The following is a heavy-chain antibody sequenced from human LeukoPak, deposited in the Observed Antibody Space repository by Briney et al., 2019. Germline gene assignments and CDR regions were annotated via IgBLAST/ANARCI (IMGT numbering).Heavy chain of an antibody. Sequence: ASVKVSCKPSGYTFTNYGMHWVRQAPGQGLEWMGIINPSGGSTSYAQKFQGRVTMTRDTSTSTVYMELSSLRSEDTAVYYCARGAPIGGSGSYSVCFDPWGQGTLVTVSS. CDR1: GYTFTNYG. V-gene: IGHV1-46*01. CDR3: ARGAPIGGSGSYSVCFDP. CDR2: INPSGGST. D-gene: IGHD3-10*01. J-gene: IGHJ5*02.